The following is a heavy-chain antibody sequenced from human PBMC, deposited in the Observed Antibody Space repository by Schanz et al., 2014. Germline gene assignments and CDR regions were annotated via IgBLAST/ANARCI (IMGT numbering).Heavy chain of an antibody. CDR2: ISASGGST. J-gene: IGHJ6*02. V-gene: IGHV3-23*01. Sequence: EVQLLESGGGLVRPGGSLRLSCAASGFTFSNYAMSWVRQAPGKGLEWVSGISASGGSTYYADSVKGRFTISRDNSKNILYLQMNSLRAEDTAVYYCAKARRKSNCSGGRCFHYSYYGMDVWGQGTTVTVSS. CDR3: AKARRKSNCSGGRCFHYSYYGMDV. D-gene: IGHD2-15*01. CDR1: GFTFSNYA.